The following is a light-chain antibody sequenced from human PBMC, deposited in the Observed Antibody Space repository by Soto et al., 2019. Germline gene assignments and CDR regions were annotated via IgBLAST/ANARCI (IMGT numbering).Light chain of an antibody. CDR3: QQSNSFPFT. CDR2: AAS. CDR1: QGLSSW. Sequence: DIQMTQSPSSVSASVGDRVTITCRASQGLSSWLGWYQQKPGKAPKLMIYAASSMQSGVPSRFSGSGSGTDFTLTISRLQPEDFATYYWQQSNSFPFTFGGGTKVEIK. J-gene: IGKJ4*01. V-gene: IGKV1D-12*01.